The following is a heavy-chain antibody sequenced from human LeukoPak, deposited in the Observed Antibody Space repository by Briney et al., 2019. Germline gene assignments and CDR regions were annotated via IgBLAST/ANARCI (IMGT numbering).Heavy chain of an antibody. J-gene: IGHJ4*02. V-gene: IGHV4-30-2*01. CDR1: GGSISSGGYY. CDR2: IYHSGST. CDR3: AGRTLANPSGSYGAEDY. Sequence: PSETLSLTCTVSGGSISSGGYYWSWIRQPPGKGLEWIGYIYHSGSTYYNPSLKSRVTISVDRSKNQFSLKLSSVTAADTAVYYCAGRTLANPSGSYGAEDYWGQGTLVTVSS. D-gene: IGHD1-26*01.